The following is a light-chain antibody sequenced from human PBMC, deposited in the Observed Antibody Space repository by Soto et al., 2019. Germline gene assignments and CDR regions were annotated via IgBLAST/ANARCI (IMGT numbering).Light chain of an antibody. Sequence: IVLTQSPGILSLSPGERATLSCRASQSVSSNLAWYQQKPGQAPRLLIYGAFTRATGIPARFSGSGSGTEFTLTISSLQSEDFAVYYCQQYNDWPWTFGQGTKVDVK. V-gene: IGKV3-15*01. CDR1: QSVSSN. CDR2: GAF. J-gene: IGKJ1*01. CDR3: QQYNDWPWT.